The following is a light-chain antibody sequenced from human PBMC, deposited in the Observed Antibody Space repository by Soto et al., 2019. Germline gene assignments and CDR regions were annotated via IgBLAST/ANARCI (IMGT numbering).Light chain of an antibody. Sequence: QSVLTQPPSASGTPGQRVTISCSGSSSNIGSNTVNCYQQLPGTAPKLLIYNNNHRPSGVPDRFSGSKSGTSASLAISGLQSEDEADYYCAAWDDSLNGLVFGTGTKVTVL. CDR1: SSNIGSNT. J-gene: IGLJ1*01. CDR3: AAWDDSLNGLV. V-gene: IGLV1-44*01. CDR2: NNN.